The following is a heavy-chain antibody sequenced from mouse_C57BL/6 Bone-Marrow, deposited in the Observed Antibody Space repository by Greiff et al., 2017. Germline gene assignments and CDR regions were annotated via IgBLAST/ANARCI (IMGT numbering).Heavy chain of an antibody. CDR1: GYTFTSYW. CDR3: AREDDGYYLYYAMDY. Sequence: QVQLQQPGAELVKPGASVKMSCKASGYTFTSYWITWVKQRPGQGLEWIRDIYPGSGSTNYNEKFKSKATLTVDTSSSTAYMQLSSLTSEDSAVYYCAREDDGYYLYYAMDYWGQGTSVTVSS. CDR2: IYPGSGST. V-gene: IGHV1-55*01. J-gene: IGHJ4*01. D-gene: IGHD2-3*01.